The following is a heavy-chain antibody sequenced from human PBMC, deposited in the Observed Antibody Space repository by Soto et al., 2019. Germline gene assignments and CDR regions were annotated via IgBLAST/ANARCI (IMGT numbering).Heavy chain of an antibody. CDR3: ATDSAGRGPFDP. CDR2: TYYTGST. J-gene: IGHJ5*02. D-gene: IGHD3-10*01. V-gene: IGHV4-59*13. CDR1: GASFGTNY. Sequence: SETLSLTCTISGASFGTNYWSWMRQAPGKGLEWIGYTYYTGSTKYNPSFKSRATISVDTSKNQFSLTLNPAAAAGTAVYYCATDSAGRGPFDPWGQGILVTVSS.